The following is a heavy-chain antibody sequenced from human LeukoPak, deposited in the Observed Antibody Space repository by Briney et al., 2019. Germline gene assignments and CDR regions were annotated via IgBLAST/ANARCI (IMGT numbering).Heavy chain of an antibody. CDR1: GLTFTDAW. D-gene: IGHD5-24*01. J-gene: IGHJ4*02. CDR2: ITASGTE. V-gene: IGHV3-15*01. CDR3: TTAPTRTWLPYFGY. Sequence: AGGSLRLSCAVSGLTFTDAWVSWVRQAPGKGLEWVARITASGTENYAAPVRARFTASRDDSKTTVYLQMKSLTTDDTAVYYCTTAPTRTWLPYFGYWGQGTVVTVSS.